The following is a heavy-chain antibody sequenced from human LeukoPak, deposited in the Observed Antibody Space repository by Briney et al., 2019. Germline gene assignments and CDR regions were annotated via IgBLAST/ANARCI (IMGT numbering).Heavy chain of an antibody. V-gene: IGHV3-30*18. CDR3: AKRASTAVAGTMGNFYGMDV. CDR2: IPYDGSNK. CDR1: GFTFSSYG. D-gene: IGHD6-19*01. J-gene: IGHJ6*02. Sequence: GGSLRLSCAASGFTFSSYGMHWVRQAPGKGLEWVAVIPYDGSNKYYADSVKGRFTISRDNSKNTLYLQMNSLRAEDTAMYYCAKRASTAVAGTMGNFYGMDVWGQGTTVTVSS.